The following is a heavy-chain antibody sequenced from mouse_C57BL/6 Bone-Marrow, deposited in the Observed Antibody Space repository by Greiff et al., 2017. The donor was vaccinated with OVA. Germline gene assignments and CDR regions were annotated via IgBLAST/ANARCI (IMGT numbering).Heavy chain of an antibody. V-gene: IGHV3-6*01. CDR2: ISYDGSN. CDR3: ARDDYSNSYYFDY. J-gene: IGHJ2*01. Sequence: DVKLQESGPGLVKPSQSLSLTCSVTGYSITSGYYWNWIRQFPGNKLEWMGYISYDGSNNYNPSLKNRISITRDTSKNQFFLKLNSVTTEDTATYYCARDDYSNSYYFDYWGQGTTLTVSS. CDR1: GYSITSGYY. D-gene: IGHD2-5*01.